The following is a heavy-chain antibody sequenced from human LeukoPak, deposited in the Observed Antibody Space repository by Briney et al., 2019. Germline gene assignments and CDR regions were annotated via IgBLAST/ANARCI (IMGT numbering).Heavy chain of an antibody. V-gene: IGHV4-39*01. Sequence: SETLSLTCTVSGGSISSSSYYWGWIRQPPGKGLEWIGNIYYTGSSYYNPSLKSRVTISVDTSKNQFSLKLSSVTAADTAVYYCARTTYSSSWYNYWGQGTLVTVSS. CDR2: IYYTGSS. CDR3: ARTTYSSSWYNY. D-gene: IGHD6-13*01. CDR1: GGSISSSSYY. J-gene: IGHJ4*02.